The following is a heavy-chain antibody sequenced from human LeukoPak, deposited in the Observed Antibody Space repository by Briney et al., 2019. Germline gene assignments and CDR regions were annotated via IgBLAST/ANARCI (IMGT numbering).Heavy chain of an antibody. J-gene: IGHJ3*02. CDR1: GGSISSYY. CDR2: IYYSGST. CDR3: ARDGDSSGIYWWRAFDI. D-gene: IGHD3-22*01. Sequence: PSETLSLTCTVSGGSISSYYWSWIRQPPGKGLEWIGYIYYSGSTNYNPSLKSRVTISVDTSKNQFSLKLSSVTAADTAVYYCARDGDSSGIYWWRAFDIWGQGTMVTISS. V-gene: IGHV4-59*01.